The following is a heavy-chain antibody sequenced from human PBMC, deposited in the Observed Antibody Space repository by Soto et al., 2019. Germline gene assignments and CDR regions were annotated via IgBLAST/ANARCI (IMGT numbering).Heavy chain of an antibody. Sequence: GGSLRLSCAASGFTFDDYARHWVRQAPGKGLEWVSGISWNSDNIGYADSVKGRFTISRDNVKNSLYLQMNSLRAEDTALYYFAKDLYSNYGDAFDIWGQGTMVTVSS. V-gene: IGHV3-9*01. CDR2: ISWNSDNI. J-gene: IGHJ3*02. CDR3: AKDLYSNYGDAFDI. CDR1: GFTFDDYA. D-gene: IGHD4-4*01.